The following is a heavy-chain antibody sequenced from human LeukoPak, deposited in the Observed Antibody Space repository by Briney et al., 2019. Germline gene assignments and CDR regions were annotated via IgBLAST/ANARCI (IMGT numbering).Heavy chain of an antibody. CDR2: ISGSGGST. CDR3: AKAASGYDGITDFDY. CDR1: GFTSSSYA. J-gene: IGHJ4*02. Sequence: GGSLRLSCAASGFTSSSYAMSWVRQAPGKGLEWVSAISGSGGSTYYADSVKGRFTISRDNSKNTLYLQMNSLRAEDTAVYYCAKAASGYDGITDFDYWGQGTLVTVSS. D-gene: IGHD5-12*01. V-gene: IGHV3-23*01.